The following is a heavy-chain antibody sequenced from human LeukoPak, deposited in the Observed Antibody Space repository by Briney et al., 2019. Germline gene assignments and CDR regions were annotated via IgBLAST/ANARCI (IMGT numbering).Heavy chain of an antibody. D-gene: IGHD6-13*01. CDR2: IWYGGSNK. CDR3: SRGDLYSTSWYRYTLDY. V-gene: IGHV3-33*01. J-gene: IGHJ4*02. Sequence: PGRSLRLSCAASGFTFSSYGMLWVRQAPGKGLEWVAVIWYGGSNKYYADSVKGRFTISRDNAKNPLYLQMNSLRAEDTAVYYCSRGDLYSTSWYRYTLDYWGQGTLVTVSS. CDR1: GFTFSSYG.